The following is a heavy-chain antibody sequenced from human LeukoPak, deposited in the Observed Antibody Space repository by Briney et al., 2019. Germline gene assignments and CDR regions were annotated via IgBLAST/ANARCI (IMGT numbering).Heavy chain of an antibody. CDR2: VYYSGST. CDR3: ARVTPSFAHNWFDP. CDR1: GGSISTYY. V-gene: IGHV4-59*08. J-gene: IGHJ5*02. D-gene: IGHD2-21*02. Sequence: SETLSLTCTVSGGSISTYYWSWIRQSPGKGLEWIGDVYYSGSTNYNPSLKSRVTISVDTSKNQFSLKLTSVTAADTAVYYCARVTPSFAHNWFDPWGQGTLVTVSS.